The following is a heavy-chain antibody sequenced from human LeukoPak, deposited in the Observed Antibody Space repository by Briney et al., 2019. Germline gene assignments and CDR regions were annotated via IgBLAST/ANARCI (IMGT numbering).Heavy chain of an antibody. J-gene: IGHJ3*02. CDR3: ARVGVEMATIGAFDI. CDR1: AFTFSNYA. V-gene: IGHV3-30*04. Sequence: GGSLRLSCAASAFTFSNYAMHWVRQAPGKGLGWVAVISYDGSNKYYADSVKGRFTISRDNSKNTLYLQMNSLRAEDTAVYYCARVGVEMATIGAFDIWGQGTMVTVSS. CDR2: ISYDGSNK. D-gene: IGHD5-24*01.